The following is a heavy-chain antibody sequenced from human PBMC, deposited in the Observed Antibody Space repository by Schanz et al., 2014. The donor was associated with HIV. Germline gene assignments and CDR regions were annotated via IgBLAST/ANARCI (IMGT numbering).Heavy chain of an antibody. V-gene: IGHV3-48*02. CDR1: GFTFSNYA. CDR2: ISSSSSTI. Sequence: EVQLLESGGGLVQPGGSPRLSCTTSGFTFSNYAMHWVRQAPGKGLEWVSYISSSSSTIYYADSVKGRFTISRDNAKNSLYLQMSSLRDEDTAVYYCARDLYDFWSGTQYYLEYWGQGTLVTVSS. J-gene: IGHJ4*02. D-gene: IGHD3-3*01. CDR3: ARDLYDFWSGTQYYLEY.